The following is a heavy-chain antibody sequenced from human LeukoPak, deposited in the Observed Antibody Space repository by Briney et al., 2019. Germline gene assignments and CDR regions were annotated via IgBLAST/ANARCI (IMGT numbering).Heavy chain of an antibody. V-gene: IGHV1-2*02. CDR3: ASVYCGGEECHD. D-gene: IGHD2-21*01. CDR1: GDSFTDSY. CDR2: IDPKSGAT. J-gene: IGHJ4*02. Sequence: ASVKVSCKASGDSFTDSYLHWVRQAPGQGLEWMGWIDPKSGATNYAQKFKDRVTMTRDTSITTAYMDFIRLTSDDTAVYFCASVYCGGEECHDWGQGTLVTVFS.